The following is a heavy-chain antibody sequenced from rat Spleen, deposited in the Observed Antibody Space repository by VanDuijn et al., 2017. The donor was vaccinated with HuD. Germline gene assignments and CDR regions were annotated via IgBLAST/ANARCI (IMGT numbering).Heavy chain of an antibody. V-gene: IGHV5S13*01. CDR1: GFTFSNYG. CDR2: ISTGGGNT. Sequence: EVQLVESGGGLVQPGRSLKLSCAASGFTFSNYGMAWVRQAPTKGLEWVASISTGGGNTYYRDSVKGRFTISRDNAKSTLYLQMDSLRSEDTATYYCANYDGYYNWFAYWGQGTLVTVSS. CDR3: ANYDGYYNWFAY. D-gene: IGHD1-12*03. J-gene: IGHJ3*01.